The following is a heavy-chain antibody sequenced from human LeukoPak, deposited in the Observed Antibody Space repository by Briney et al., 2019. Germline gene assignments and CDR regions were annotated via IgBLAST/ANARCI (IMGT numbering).Heavy chain of an antibody. CDR3: ARGRPHGNDY. CDR1: GGSISPYY. CDR2: IHYSGST. V-gene: IGHV4-59*01. J-gene: IGHJ4*02. D-gene: IGHD4-23*01. Sequence: PSETLSLTCTVSGGSISPYYWSWIRQPPGKGLEWIGYIHYSGSTNYNPSLKSRVSMSVDTSKNQFPLKLNSVTAADTAVYYCARGRPHGNDYWGQGTLVTVSS.